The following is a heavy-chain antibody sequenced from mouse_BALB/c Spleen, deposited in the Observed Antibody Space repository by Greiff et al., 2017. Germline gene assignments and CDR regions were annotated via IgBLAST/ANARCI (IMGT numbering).Heavy chain of an antibody. D-gene: IGHD1-2*01. CDR1: GFSLTDYG. V-gene: IGHV2-6-5*01. CDR2: IWCGGST. Sequence: QVQLKQSGPGLVAPSQSLSITCTVPGFSLTDYGVSWIRQLPGKGLEWLGVIWCGGSTYYNSAPKSRLSISKDNSKSQVFLKMNSLQTDDTAMCYCAKHEGQFITTAHYFAMDYWGQGTSVTVSS. J-gene: IGHJ4*01. CDR3: AKHEGQFITTAHYFAMDY.